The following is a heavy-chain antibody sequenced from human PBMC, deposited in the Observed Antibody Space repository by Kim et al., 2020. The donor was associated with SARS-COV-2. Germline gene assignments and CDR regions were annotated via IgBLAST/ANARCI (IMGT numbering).Heavy chain of an antibody. Sequence: SGSGGSTYYADSGKGRFTISRDKSKNTLYLQMNSLRAEDTAVYYCAKPDYWGQGTLVTVSS. CDR2: SGSGGST. J-gene: IGHJ4*02. CDR3: AKPDY. V-gene: IGHV3-23*01.